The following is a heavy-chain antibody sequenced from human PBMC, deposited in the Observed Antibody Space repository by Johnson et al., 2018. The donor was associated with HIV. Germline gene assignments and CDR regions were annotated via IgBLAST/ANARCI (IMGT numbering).Heavy chain of an antibody. Sequence: VQLVESGGGVVQPGRSLRLSCPASGFTFSSYAMHWVRQAPCKGLEWVAVISYDGRNNYYADSVTGRFTTSRDSSKTTLYLQVNSLRAEDTAVYYCARDLYYYDTSGYYLNGPSAFDIWGQGTMVTVSS. D-gene: IGHD3-22*01. CDR3: ARDLYYYDTSGYYLNGPSAFDI. J-gene: IGHJ3*02. V-gene: IGHV3-30*04. CDR2: ISYDGRNN. CDR1: GFTFSSYA.